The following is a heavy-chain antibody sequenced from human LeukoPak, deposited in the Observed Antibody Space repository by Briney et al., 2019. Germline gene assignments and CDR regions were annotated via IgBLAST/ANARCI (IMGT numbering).Heavy chain of an antibody. CDR3: ASTRRAAVAGRFDS. Sequence: PSETLSLTCNVSGASMSSNYWSWIRQPPGKGLEWIGYIYHSGNTNYSPSLESRVTMSVDESKNQYSLRVHFVSAADTAVYYCASTRRAAVAGRFDSWGQGTLVTVSS. CDR2: IYHSGNT. D-gene: IGHD6-19*01. J-gene: IGHJ4*02. V-gene: IGHV4-4*09. CDR1: GASMSSNY.